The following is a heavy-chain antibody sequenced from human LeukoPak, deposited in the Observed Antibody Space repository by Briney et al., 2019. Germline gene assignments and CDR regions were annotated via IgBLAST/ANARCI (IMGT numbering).Heavy chain of an antibody. CDR1: GYTFTSYD. D-gene: IGHD4-11*01. CDR2: MNPNSGNT. V-gene: IGHV1-8*01. J-gene: IGHJ6*02. Sequence: GASVKVSCKASGYTFTSYDINWVRQATGQGLEWMGWMNPNSGNTGYAQKFQGRVTMTRNTSISTAYMELSSLRSEDTAVYYCASPTTVVPYYYYYGMGVWGQGTTVTVSS. CDR3: ASPTTVVPYYYYYGMGV.